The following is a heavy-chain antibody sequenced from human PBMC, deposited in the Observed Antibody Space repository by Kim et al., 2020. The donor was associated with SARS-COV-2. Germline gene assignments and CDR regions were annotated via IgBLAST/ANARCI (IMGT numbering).Heavy chain of an antibody. V-gene: IGHV4-59*01. CDR1: GGSISDYY. J-gene: IGHJ5*02. D-gene: IGHD6-13*01. CDR3: ARASSSSTWYYNWLDP. CDR2: IYHSGST. Sequence: SETLSLTCTVSGGSISDYYWSWIRQPPGKGLEWIGYIYHSGSTKYNPSLKSRVSISVDTSKNQFSLMLNSVTAADTAVYYCARASSSSTWYYNWLDPWGQGTLVIVSS.